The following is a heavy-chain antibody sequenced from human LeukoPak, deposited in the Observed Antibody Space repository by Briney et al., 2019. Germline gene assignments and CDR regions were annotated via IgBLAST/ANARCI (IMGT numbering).Heavy chain of an antibody. D-gene: IGHD6-19*01. CDR1: GVPFSNYY. Sequence: SETLSLTCAVSGVPFSNYYWSWVHQSPRQGLEWIGEINHSGYTNYNPSLKSRVTMSIDTSKNQFSLILTSVTVADAGVYYCTRAVAGHPDWGQGTLVTVSS. CDR2: INHSGYT. CDR3: TRAVAGHPD. J-gene: IGHJ4*02. V-gene: IGHV4-34*01.